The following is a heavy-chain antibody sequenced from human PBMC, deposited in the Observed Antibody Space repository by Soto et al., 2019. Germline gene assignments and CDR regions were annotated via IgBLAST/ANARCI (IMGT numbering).Heavy chain of an antibody. Sequence: GGALRLSCAASGFTFSSYAMSWVRQAPGKGLEWVSAISGSGGSTYYADPVKGRFTISRDNSKNTLYLQMNSLRAEDTAVYYCAKFPPGIYYYDSSGSIRTDYWGQGTLVTVSS. CDR2: ISGSGGST. D-gene: IGHD3-22*01. CDR1: GFTFSSYA. CDR3: AKFPPGIYYYDSSGSIRTDY. V-gene: IGHV3-23*01. J-gene: IGHJ4*02.